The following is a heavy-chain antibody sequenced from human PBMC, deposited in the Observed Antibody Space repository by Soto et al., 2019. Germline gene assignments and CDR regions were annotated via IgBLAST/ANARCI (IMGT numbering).Heavy chain of an antibody. CDR2: ISDSGGRT. J-gene: IGHJ6*02. D-gene: IGHD4-4*01. CDR1: GFTFSDYA. CDR3: AKSGKRVTTVGTPRYYYGMDV. V-gene: IGHV3-23*01. Sequence: VQLLESGGGLVQPGWSLRLSCAASGFTFSDYAMSWVRQAPGKGLEWVSAISDSGGRTYYADPVKSRFTISRDNSKNALYLQMNSLRAEDTAVYYCAKSGKRVTTVGTPRYYYGMDVWGQGTTVTVSS.